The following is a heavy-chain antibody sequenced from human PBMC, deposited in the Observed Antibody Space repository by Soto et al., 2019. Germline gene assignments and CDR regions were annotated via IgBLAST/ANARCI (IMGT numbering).Heavy chain of an antibody. V-gene: IGHV1-18*01. CDR1: GYTFTSYG. J-gene: IGHJ3*02. D-gene: IGHD3-3*01. CDR3: ARDKGRITIFGVVILDAFDI. CDR2: ISAYNGNT. Sequence: ASVKVSCKASGYTFTSYGISWVRQAPGQGLEWMGWISAYNGNTNYAQKLQGRVTMTTDTSTSTAYMELRSLRSDDTAVYYCARDKGRITIFGVVILDAFDIWGQGTMVTVSS.